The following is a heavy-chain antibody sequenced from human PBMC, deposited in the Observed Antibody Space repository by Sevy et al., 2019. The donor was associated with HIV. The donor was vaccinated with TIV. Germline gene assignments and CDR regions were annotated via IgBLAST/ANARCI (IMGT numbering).Heavy chain of an antibody. CDR2: ISGSGGST. Sequence: GGSLRLSCAASGFTFSSYAMSWVRQAPGKGLEWVSAISGSGGSTYYADSVKGRFTISRDNSKNTLNLQMNSPRAEDTAVYYCAPTYYYGSGSYYNFDYWGQGTLVTVSS. J-gene: IGHJ4*02. D-gene: IGHD3-10*01. CDR1: GFTFSSYA. V-gene: IGHV3-23*01. CDR3: APTYYYGSGSYYNFDY.